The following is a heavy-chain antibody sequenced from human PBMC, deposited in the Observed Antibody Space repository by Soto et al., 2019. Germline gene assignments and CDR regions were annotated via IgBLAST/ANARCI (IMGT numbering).Heavy chain of an antibody. J-gene: IGHJ5*02. CDR3: ARGSKGYSYGRNWFDP. CDR1: GGSFSGYY. D-gene: IGHD5-18*01. CDR2: INHSGST. Sequence: SETLSLTCAVYGGSFSGYYWSWIRQPPGKGLEWIGEINHSGSTNYNPSLKSRVTISVDTSKNQFSLKLSSVTAADTAVYYCARGSKGYSYGRNWFDPWGQGTLVTVSS. V-gene: IGHV4-34*01.